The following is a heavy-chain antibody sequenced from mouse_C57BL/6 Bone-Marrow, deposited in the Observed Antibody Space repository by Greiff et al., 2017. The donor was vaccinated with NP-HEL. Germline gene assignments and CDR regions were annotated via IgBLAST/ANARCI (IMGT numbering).Heavy chain of an antibody. D-gene: IGHD2-2*01. Sequence: EVKLQESGGGLVQPGGSLKLSCAASGFTFSDYGMAWVRQAPRKGPEWVAFISNLAYSIYYADTVTGRFTISRENAKNTLYLEMSSLRSEDTAMYYCARRGYHGYFDYWGQGTTLTVSS. J-gene: IGHJ2*01. V-gene: IGHV5-15*01. CDR3: ARRGYHGYFDY. CDR2: ISNLAYSI. CDR1: GFTFSDYG.